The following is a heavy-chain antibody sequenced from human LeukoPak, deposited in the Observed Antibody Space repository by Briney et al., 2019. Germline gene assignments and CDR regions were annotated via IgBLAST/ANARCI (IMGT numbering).Heavy chain of an antibody. D-gene: IGHD6-13*01. J-gene: IGHJ4*02. CDR1: GGTFGSYA. Sequence: SVKVSCKASGGTFGSYAISWVRQAPGQGLEWMGRIIPILGIANYAQKVQGRVTITADKSTSAAYMELSSLRSEDTAVYYCARGAGSSWYGFDYWGQGTLVTVSS. CDR3: ARGAGSSWYGFDY. V-gene: IGHV1-69*04. CDR2: IIPILGIA.